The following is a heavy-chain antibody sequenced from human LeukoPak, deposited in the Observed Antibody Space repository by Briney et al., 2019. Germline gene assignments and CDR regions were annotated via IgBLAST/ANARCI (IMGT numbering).Heavy chain of an antibody. J-gene: IGHJ6*03. D-gene: IGHD1-7*01. CDR1: GGSISSYY. CDR2: IYYSGST. Sequence: KPSETLSLTCTVSGGSISSYYWSWIWQPPGKGLEWIGYIYYSGSTNYNPSLKSRVTISVDTSKNQFSLKLSSVTAADTAVYYCARDGGGTTMRTYYYYMDVWGKGTTVTVFS. CDR3: ARDGGGTTMRTYYYYMDV. V-gene: IGHV4-59*01.